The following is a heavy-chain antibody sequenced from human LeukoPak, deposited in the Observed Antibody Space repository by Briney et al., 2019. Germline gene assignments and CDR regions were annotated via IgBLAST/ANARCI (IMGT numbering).Heavy chain of an antibody. Sequence: SETLSLTCTVSGGSISSYYWSWIRQPPGKGLEWIGYIYYSGSTNYNPSLKSRVTISIDTSKNQFSLKVNSVTAADTALYYCARHVVISGLNFFVKWGQGVLVTVSS. D-gene: IGHD2/OR15-2a*01. V-gene: IGHV4-59*08. J-gene: IGHJ4*02. CDR2: IYYSGST. CDR1: GGSISSYY. CDR3: ARHVVISGLNFFVK.